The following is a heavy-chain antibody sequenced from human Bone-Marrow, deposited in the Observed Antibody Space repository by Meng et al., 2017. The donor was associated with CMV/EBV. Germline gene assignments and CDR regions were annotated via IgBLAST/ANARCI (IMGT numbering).Heavy chain of an antibody. D-gene: IGHD2-2*01. CDR2: ISGSGGST. J-gene: IGHJ4*02. V-gene: IGHV3-23*01. Sequence: GESLKISCAASGFTFSSYAMSWVRQAPGKGLEWVSAISGSGGSTYYADSVKGRFTISRDNSKNTLYLQMNSLRAEDTAVYYCARGWMVPAAIVGYWGQGTLVTFSS. CDR1: GFTFSSYA. CDR3: ARGWMVPAAIVGY.